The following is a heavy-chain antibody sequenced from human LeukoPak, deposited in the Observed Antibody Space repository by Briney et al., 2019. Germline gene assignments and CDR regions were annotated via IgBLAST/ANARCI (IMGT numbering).Heavy chain of an antibody. CDR2: ISYVGSNK. J-gene: IGHJ4*02. Sequence: GRSLSLSCAASGLTFSSYGMHWVRQAPGKGLEWVAVISYVGSNKYYADYVKGRFTISRDNSKNTLYLQMNSLRAEDTAVYYCAKDLKGYGSGAHVPFFDYWGQGTLVTVSS. D-gene: IGHD3-10*01. CDR1: GLTFSSYG. CDR3: AKDLKGYGSGAHVPFFDY. V-gene: IGHV3-30*18.